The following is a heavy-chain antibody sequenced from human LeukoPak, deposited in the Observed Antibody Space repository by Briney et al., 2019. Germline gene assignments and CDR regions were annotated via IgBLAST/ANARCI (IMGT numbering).Heavy chain of an antibody. CDR1: DGSISSYY. V-gene: IGHV4-59*01. CDR3: ARSTRYFYGSGTYPEGYFDY. CDR2: IYYSGST. J-gene: IGHJ4*02. Sequence: SETLSLTCTVSDGSISSYYWSWIRQPPGKGLEWIGYIYYSGSTNYNPSLKSRVTISVDTSKNQFSLKLSSVTAADTAVYYCARSTRYFYGSGTYPEGYFDYWGQGTLVTVSS. D-gene: IGHD3-10*01.